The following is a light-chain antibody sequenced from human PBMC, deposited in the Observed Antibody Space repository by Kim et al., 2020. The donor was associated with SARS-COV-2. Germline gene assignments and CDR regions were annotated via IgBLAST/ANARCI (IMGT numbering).Light chain of an antibody. V-gene: IGLV2-23*02. CDR1: SSDVGSYNL. J-gene: IGLJ3*02. CDR3: CSYAGTKTFDGM. CDR2: EVS. Sequence: QSALTQPASVSGSPGQSITISCTGTSSDVGSYNLVSWYQQHPGKAPKLVIYEVSKRPSGVSTRFSGSKSGNTASLTISGLQAEDEANYYCCSYAGTKTFDGMFGGGTQVTVL.